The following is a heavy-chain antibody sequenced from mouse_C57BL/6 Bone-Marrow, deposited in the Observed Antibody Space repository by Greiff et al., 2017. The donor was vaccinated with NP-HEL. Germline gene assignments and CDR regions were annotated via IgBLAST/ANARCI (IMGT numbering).Heavy chain of an antibody. CDR3: ARSELGRAWVAY. Sequence: QVQLKESGAELVKPGASVKISCKASGYAFSSYWMNWVKQRPGKGLEWIGQIYPGDGDTNYNGKFKGKATLTADKSSSTAYMQLSSLTSEDSAVFFCARSELGRAWVAYWGQGTLVTVSA. CDR2: IYPGDGDT. CDR1: GYAFSSYW. V-gene: IGHV1-80*01. J-gene: IGHJ3*01. D-gene: IGHD4-1*01.